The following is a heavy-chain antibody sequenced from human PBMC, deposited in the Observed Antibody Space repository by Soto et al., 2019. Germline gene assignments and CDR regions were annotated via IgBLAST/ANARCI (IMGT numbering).Heavy chain of an antibody. V-gene: IGHV3-23*01. CDR2: ISDSGDRT. CDR3: AKDRGIIVKAGDAFDV. CDR1: GFTLSMSA. Sequence: EVQLMESGGGLVQPGGSPRLSCASSGFTLSMSAVNWVRQAPGKGLEWVSYISDSGDRTYYADSVKGRFTISRDRSKNTVSSQMDSLRAEDTAVYYCAKDRGIIVKAGDAFDVWGQGTKVTVSS. D-gene: IGHD3-16*02. J-gene: IGHJ3*01.